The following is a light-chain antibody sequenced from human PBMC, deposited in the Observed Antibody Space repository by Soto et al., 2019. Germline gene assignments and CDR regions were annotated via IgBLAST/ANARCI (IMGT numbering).Light chain of an antibody. Sequence: QSALTQPRSVSGSPGQSVTISCTGTSSDVGGYNYVSWYQQHPGKAPKLMIYDVSKRPSGVPDRFSGSKSGNTASLTISGLQAGDEADYYCCSYAGSSTYVFGTGTKVTVL. CDR1: SSDVGGYNY. V-gene: IGLV2-11*01. J-gene: IGLJ1*01. CDR3: CSYAGSSTYV. CDR2: DVS.